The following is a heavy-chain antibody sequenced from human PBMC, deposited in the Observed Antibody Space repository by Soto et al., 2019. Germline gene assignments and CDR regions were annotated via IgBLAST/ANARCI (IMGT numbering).Heavy chain of an antibody. D-gene: IGHD3-22*01. V-gene: IGHV4-30-4*01. CDR1: GGSITSGDYY. J-gene: IGHJ4*02. CDR2: IYISGKT. Sequence: SETLSLTCSVSGGSITSGDYYWSWIRQPPGKGLEWVGYIYISGKTYYNPSLKSRVIMSMDTSQNQFSLKLTSVTAADTAVYYCARYYYDNKAFDYWGQGTLVTVSS. CDR3: ARYYYDNKAFDY.